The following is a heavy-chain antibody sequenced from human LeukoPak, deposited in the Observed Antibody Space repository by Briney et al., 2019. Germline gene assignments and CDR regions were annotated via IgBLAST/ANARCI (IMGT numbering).Heavy chain of an antibody. CDR2: IYYSGST. Sequence: PSETLSLTCTVSGGSISSGGYYWSWIRQHPGKGLEWIGYIYYSGSTYYNPSLKSRVTISVDTSKNQFSLKLSSVTAADTAVYYCARPPRRPYGMDVWGQGTTVTVSS. V-gene: IGHV4-31*03. CDR1: GGSISSGGYY. J-gene: IGHJ6*02. CDR3: ARPPRRPYGMDV.